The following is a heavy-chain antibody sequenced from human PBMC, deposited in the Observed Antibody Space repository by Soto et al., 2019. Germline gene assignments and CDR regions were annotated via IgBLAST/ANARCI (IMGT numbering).Heavy chain of an antibody. D-gene: IGHD5-18*01. CDR3: ARYGETDTAMVLFLRRYGMDV. CDR2: ISYDGSNK. J-gene: IGHJ6*02. CDR1: GFTFSSYA. Sequence: GGSLRLSCAASGFTFSSYAMHWVRQAPGKGLEWVAVISYDGSNKYYADSVKGRFTISRDNSKNTLYLQMNSLRAEDTAVYYCARYGETDTAMVLFLRRYGMDVWGQGTTVTVSS. V-gene: IGHV3-30-3*01.